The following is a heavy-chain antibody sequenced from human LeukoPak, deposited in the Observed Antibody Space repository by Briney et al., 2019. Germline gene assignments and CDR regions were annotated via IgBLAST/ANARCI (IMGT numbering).Heavy chain of an antibody. V-gene: IGHV1-8*01. CDR1: GDTFTTYD. CDR2: MNPNSGNT. Sequence: ASVKVSCKASGDTFTTYDINWVRQATGQGLEWMGWMNPNSGNTGYTQKFQGRVTMTRNTSISTAYMELSSLRSEGTAVYYCARGRGSGHKENWFDPWGQGTLVTISS. CDR3: ARGRGSGHKENWFDP. J-gene: IGHJ5*02. D-gene: IGHD6-19*01.